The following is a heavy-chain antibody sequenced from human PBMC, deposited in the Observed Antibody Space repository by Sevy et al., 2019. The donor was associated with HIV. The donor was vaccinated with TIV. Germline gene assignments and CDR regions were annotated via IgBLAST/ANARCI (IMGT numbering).Heavy chain of an antibody. CDR3: TTVPGRVVVAATLIHGNWYIDL. J-gene: IGHJ2*01. CDR1: GFSFSNAW. CDR2: IKSKADSGPT. V-gene: IGHV3-15*07. Sequence: GGSLRLSCAASGFSFSNAWMNWVRQAPGKGLEWVGRIKSKADSGPTDYAAPVKGRFTISRDDSKKTLYLQMNSLKTEDTAVYYCTTVPGRVVVAATLIHGNWYIDLWGRGTLVTVSS. D-gene: IGHD2-15*01.